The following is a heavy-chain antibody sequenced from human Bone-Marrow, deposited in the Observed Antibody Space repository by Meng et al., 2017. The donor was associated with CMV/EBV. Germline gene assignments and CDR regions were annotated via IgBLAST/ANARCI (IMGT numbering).Heavy chain of an antibody. CDR2: INPNTDT. CDR3: ARSSGWSRFDY. V-gene: IGHV1-2*02. D-gene: IGHD6-19*01. J-gene: IGHJ4*02. Sequence: QVQPGQSGAEVTKPGDSVKVSCQDSGDPRTDYYILWVRQAPGQWLEWMGWINPNTDTNYVQNFQGRVTLTRNMSINTAYMELSRLTSGDTAVYYCARSSGWSRFDYWGQGTLVTVSS. CDR1: GDPRTDYY.